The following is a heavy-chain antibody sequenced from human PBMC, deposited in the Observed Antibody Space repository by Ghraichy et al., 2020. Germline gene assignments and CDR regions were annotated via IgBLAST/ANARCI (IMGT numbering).Heavy chain of an antibody. J-gene: IGHJ6*02. Sequence: GGSLRLSCAASGFTVSSNYMSWVRQAPGKGLEWVSVIYSGDSAYYADSVKGRFTISRDNSKNTLYLQMNSLRAEDTAVYYCARARPYSNSRPFGMDVWGQGTTVTVSS. CDR1: GFTVSSNY. D-gene: IGHD6-13*01. CDR3: ARARPYSNSRPFGMDV. CDR2: IYSGDSA. V-gene: IGHV3-66*02.